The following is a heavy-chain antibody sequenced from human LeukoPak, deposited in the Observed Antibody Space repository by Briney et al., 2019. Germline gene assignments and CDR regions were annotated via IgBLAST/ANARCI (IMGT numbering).Heavy chain of an antibody. CDR1: GFTFSDYY. V-gene: IGHV3-11*01. D-gene: IGHD3-10*01. J-gene: IGHJ4*02. CDR2: ISSSGSTI. CDR3: ASNSYYYGSGSSYDY. Sequence: PGGSLRLSCAASGFTFSDYYMSWVRQAPGKGLEWVSYISSSGSTIYYADSVKGRFTISRDNAKNSLYLQMNSLRAEDTAVYYCASNSYYYGSGSSYDYWGQGTLVTVSS.